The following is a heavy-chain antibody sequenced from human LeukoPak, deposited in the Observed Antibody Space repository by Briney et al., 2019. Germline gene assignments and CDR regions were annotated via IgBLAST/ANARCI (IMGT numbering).Heavy chain of an antibody. CDR3: ARVSVSSAGLNFDY. CDR1: GFTFSSYS. CDR2: ISSSSYI. Sequence: PGGSLRLSCAASGFTFSSYSMNWVRQAPGKGLEWVSSISSSSYIYYADSVKGRFTISRDNAKNSLYLQMNSLRAEDTAVYYCARVSVSSAGLNFDYWGQGTLVTVSS. J-gene: IGHJ4*02. D-gene: IGHD6-13*01. V-gene: IGHV3-21*01.